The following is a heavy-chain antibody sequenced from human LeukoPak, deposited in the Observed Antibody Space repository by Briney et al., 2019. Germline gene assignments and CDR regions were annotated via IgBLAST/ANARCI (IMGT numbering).Heavy chain of an antibody. V-gene: IGHV3-30*18. J-gene: IGHJ4*02. Sequence: GRSLRLSCAASGFTFSNYGMHWVRQAPGKGLEWVAVISYDGSNKYYADSVKGRFTISRDNSKNTLYLQMNSLRAEDTAVYSCAKEARLLWFGDRLENWGQGTLVTVSS. CDR1: GFTFSNYG. D-gene: IGHD3-10*01. CDR3: AKEARLLWFGDRLEN. CDR2: ISYDGSNK.